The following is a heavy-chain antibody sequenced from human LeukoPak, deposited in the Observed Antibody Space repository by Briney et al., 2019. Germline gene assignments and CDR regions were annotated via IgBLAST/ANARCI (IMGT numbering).Heavy chain of an antibody. Sequence: ASVKVSCKVSGYTLTELSMHWVRQAPGKGLEWMGGFDPEDGETIYAQKFQGRVTMAEDTSTDTAYMELSSLRSEDTAVYYCATGAVSYGGDWFDPWGQGTLVTVSS. V-gene: IGHV1-24*01. CDR1: GYTLTELS. CDR3: ATGAVSYGGDWFDP. CDR2: FDPEDGET. J-gene: IGHJ5*02. D-gene: IGHD4-17*01.